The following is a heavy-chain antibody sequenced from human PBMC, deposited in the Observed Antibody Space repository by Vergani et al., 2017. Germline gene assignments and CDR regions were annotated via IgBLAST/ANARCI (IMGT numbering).Heavy chain of an antibody. CDR1: GFTFSDYY. J-gene: IGHJ6*03. CDR2: ISSSGSTI. CDR3: ARNRRSMMITFGGVTVDDYYYMDV. V-gene: IGHV3-11*01. Sequence: QVQLVESGGGLVKPGGSLRLSCAASGFTFSDYYMSWIRQAPGEGLEWVSYISSSGSTIYYAGSVKGRFTISRDNAKNSLYLQMNSLRAEDTAVYYCARNRRSMMITFGGVTVDDYYYMDVWGKGTTVTVSS. D-gene: IGHD3-16*02.